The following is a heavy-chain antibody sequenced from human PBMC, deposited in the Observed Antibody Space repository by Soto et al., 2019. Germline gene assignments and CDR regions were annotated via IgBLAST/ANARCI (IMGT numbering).Heavy chain of an antibody. Sequence: GGSLRLSCTASGFTFGDYAMNWFRQAPGKGLEWVGFIRSKAYGGTTENAACVKGRFTISRDDSKSIAYLQMNSLKTEDTAVYYCTRDHRHLDYWGQGTLGTVSS. J-gene: IGHJ4*02. CDR1: GFTFGDYA. V-gene: IGHV3-49*03. CDR2: IRSKAYGGTT. CDR3: TRDHRHLDY.